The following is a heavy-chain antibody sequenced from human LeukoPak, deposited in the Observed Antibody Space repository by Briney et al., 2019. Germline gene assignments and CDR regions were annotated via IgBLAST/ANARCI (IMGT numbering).Heavy chain of an antibody. V-gene: IGHV3-30-3*01. Sequence: GSLRLSCAASGFTFSSYAMHWVRQAPGKGLEWVAVISYDGSNKYYADSVKGRFTISRDNSKNTLYLQMNSLRAEDTAVYYCAREWHHWGQGTLVTVSS. J-gene: IGHJ5*02. CDR1: GFTFSSYA. D-gene: IGHD5-12*01. CDR2: ISYDGSNK. CDR3: AREWHH.